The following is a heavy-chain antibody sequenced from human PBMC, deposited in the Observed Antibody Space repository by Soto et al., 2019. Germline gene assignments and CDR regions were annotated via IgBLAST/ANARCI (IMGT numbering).Heavy chain of an antibody. J-gene: IGHJ2*01. D-gene: IGHD4-17*01. CDR3: ARGASSVTTFYFDL. CDR2: INPGNGNT. Sequence: QVQVVQSGAEVKKPGASVKVSCKASGYTFTSYAMHWVRQAPGQRLEWMGWINPGNGNTKNSQKFQGRVTITRDTFASTAYRELSSLRSDDTGVYYCARGASSVTTFYFDLWGRGTLVTVSS. V-gene: IGHV1-3*01. CDR1: GYTFTSYA.